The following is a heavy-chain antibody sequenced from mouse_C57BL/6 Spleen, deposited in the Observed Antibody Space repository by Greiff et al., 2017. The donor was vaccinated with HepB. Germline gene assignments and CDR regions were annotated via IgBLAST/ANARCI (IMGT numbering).Heavy chain of an antibody. CDR2: ISYDGSN. J-gene: IGHJ3*01. CDR1: GYSITSGYY. V-gene: IGHV3-6*01. Sequence: EVQLVESGPGLVKPSQSLSLTCSVTGYSITSGYYWNWIRQFPGNKLEWMGYISYDGSNNYNPSLKNRISITRDTSKNQFFLKLNSVTTEDTATYYCARDGYDVWFAYWGQGTLVTVSA. CDR3: ARDGYDVWFAY. D-gene: IGHD2-2*01.